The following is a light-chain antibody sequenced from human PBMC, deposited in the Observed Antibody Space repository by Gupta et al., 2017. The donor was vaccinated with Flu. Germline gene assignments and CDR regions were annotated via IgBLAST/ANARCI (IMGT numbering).Light chain of an antibody. CDR3: QKDNNWPLT. CDR2: GAS. Sequence: EIVMTQSPATLSVSPGERATLSCRASQSVSSNLAWYQQKPGQAPRLLIYGASTRATGIPARFSGSGSGTEFTLTISSLQSEDFAVYYCQKDNNWPLTFGGGTKVEIE. CDR1: QSVSSN. J-gene: IGKJ4*01. V-gene: IGKV3-15*01.